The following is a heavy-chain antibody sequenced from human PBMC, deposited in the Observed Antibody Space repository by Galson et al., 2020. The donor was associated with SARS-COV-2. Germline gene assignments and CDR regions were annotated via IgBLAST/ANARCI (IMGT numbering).Heavy chain of an antibody. D-gene: IGHD5-18*01. J-gene: IGHJ6*02. CDR3: ARDEGIRGYNYGGLYYGMDV. CDR2: ISTSSSYT. V-gene: IGHV3-21*01. CDR1: GFPFSTYS. Sequence: NSGGSLRLSCAASGFPFSTYSMNWVRLAPGKGLEWVSSISTSSSYTYYVDSVKGRFSISRDNPRNSLYLQMHSLRAEDTAVYYCARDEGIRGYNYGGLYYGMDVWGQGTTVTVSS.